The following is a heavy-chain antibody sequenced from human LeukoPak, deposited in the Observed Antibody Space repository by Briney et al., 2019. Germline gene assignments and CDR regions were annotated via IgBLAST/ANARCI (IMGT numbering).Heavy chain of an antibody. V-gene: IGHV3-30*18. CDR1: GFTFSSYG. J-gene: IGHJ3*02. Sequence: GGSLRLSCAASGFTFSSYGMHWVRQAPGKGLEWVAVISYDGSNKYYADSVKGRFTISRDNSKNTLYLQMNSLRAEDTAVYYCAKSSLRYSSSWPLDAFDIWGQGTMVTVSS. D-gene: IGHD6-13*01. CDR2: ISYDGSNK. CDR3: AKSSLRYSSSWPLDAFDI.